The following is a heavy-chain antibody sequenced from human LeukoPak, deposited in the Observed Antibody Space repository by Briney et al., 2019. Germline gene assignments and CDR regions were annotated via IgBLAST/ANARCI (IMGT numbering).Heavy chain of an antibody. J-gene: IGHJ4*02. V-gene: IGHV1-2*02. D-gene: IGHD6-19*01. CDR2: INPNSGGT. Sequence: GASVKVSCKASGYTFTGYYMHWVRQAPGQGLEWMGWINPNSGGTNYAQKFQGRVTMTRDTSISTAYMELSRLRSDDTAVYYCTRDYGSGWPGDDYWGQGTLVTVSS. CDR3: TRDYGSGWPGDDY. CDR1: GYTFTGYY.